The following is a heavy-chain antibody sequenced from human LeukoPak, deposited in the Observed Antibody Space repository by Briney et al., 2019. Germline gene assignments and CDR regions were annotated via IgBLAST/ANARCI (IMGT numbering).Heavy chain of an antibody. Sequence: GGSLRLSCAASGFTFSSYAMHWVRQAPGKGLEWVSYISSSGSTIYYADSVKGRFTISRDNAKNSLSLQMNSLRAEDTAVYYCARDPPGYRDFDYWGQGTLVTVSS. CDR2: ISSSGSTI. CDR3: ARDPPGYRDFDY. V-gene: IGHV3-48*04. D-gene: IGHD5-24*01. CDR1: GFTFSSYA. J-gene: IGHJ4*02.